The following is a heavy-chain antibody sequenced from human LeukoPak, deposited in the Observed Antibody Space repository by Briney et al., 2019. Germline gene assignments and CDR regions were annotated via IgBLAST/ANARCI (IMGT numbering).Heavy chain of an antibody. CDR3: AREFLRVNAFDI. J-gene: IGHJ3*02. V-gene: IGHV4-30-4*08. CDR1: GGSISSGDYY. CDR2: IYYSGST. Sequence: PSENLSLNCTVSGGSISSGDYYWSWIRQPPGKGLEWIGYIYYSGSTYYKPSLKSRISMSVDMSKTQFSLKLSSVIAADTAVYFCAREFLRVNAFDIWGQGTMVTVSS. D-gene: IGHD4-17*01.